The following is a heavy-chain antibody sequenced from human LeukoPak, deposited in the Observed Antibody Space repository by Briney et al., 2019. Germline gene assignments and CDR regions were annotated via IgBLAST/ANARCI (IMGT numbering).Heavy chain of an antibody. CDR1: GFTFSSYA. Sequence: GGSLRFSCAASGFTFSSYAMSWVRQAPGKGLEWVSAISGSGGSTYYADSVKGRFTISRDNSKTTLSLQMNSLRAEDTAVYYCAKDTSELLDSDAVDYWGQGTLVTVSS. V-gene: IGHV3-23*01. J-gene: IGHJ4*02. CDR2: ISGSGGST. CDR3: AKDTSELLDSDAVDY. D-gene: IGHD1-26*01.